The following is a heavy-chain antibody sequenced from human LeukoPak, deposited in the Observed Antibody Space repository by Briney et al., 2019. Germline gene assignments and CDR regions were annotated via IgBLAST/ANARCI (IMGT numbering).Heavy chain of an antibody. D-gene: IGHD3-16*01. Sequence: TLSLTCAVSGGSISSGGYSWSWIRQPPGKGLEGIGYIYHSGSTYYNPSLKSRVTISVDRSKNQFSLKLSSVTAADTAVYYCASSIRRPYYFDYWGQGTLVTVSS. J-gene: IGHJ4*02. CDR3: ASSIRRPYYFDY. CDR1: GGSISSGGYS. CDR2: IYHSGST. V-gene: IGHV4-30-2*01.